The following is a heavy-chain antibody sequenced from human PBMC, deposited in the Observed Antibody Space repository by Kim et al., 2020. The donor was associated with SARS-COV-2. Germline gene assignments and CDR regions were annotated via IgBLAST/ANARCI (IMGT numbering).Heavy chain of an antibody. Sequence: GGSLRLSCAASGFTFSSYWMSWVRQAPGKGLEWVANIKQDGSEKYYVDSVKGRFTISRDNAKNSLYLQMNSLRAEDTAVYYCARVVLYYVLGISGYYYYYAVVVWGRGSTAAVAS. V-gene: IGHV3-7*03. D-gene: IGHD3-16*01. CDR2: IKQDGSEK. J-gene: IGHJ6*01. CDR1: GFTFSSYW. CDR3: ARVVLYYVLGISGYYYYYAVVV.